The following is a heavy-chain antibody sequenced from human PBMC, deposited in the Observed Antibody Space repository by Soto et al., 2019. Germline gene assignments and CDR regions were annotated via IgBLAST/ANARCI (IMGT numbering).Heavy chain of an antibody. CDR3: ARDSGASGGSYYYGMDV. D-gene: IGHD2-15*01. CDR1: GFTFSSYA. Sequence: PGGSLRLSXAASGFTFSSYAMHWVRQAPGKGLEWVAVISYDGSNKYYADSVKGRFTISRDNSKNTLYLQMNSLRAEDTAVYYCARDSGASGGSYYYGMDVWGQGTTVTVSS. V-gene: IGHV3-30-3*01. CDR2: ISYDGSNK. J-gene: IGHJ6*02.